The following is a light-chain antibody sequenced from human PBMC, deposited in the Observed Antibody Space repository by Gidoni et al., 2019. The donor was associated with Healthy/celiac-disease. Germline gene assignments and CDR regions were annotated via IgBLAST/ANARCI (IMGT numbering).Light chain of an antibody. J-gene: IGKJ1*01. CDR1: QSLLHSNGDNY. Sequence: DIVRTKSPLSLPVTPGEPASISCRSSQSLLHSNGDNYLDWYLQKPGQSPQLLIYLGSNRSSGVPDRFSGSGSCTAFTLQIISVEAADVWVSYCMQALQTPRTFGQGTKVEIK. CDR3: MQALQTPRT. V-gene: IGKV2-28*01. CDR2: LGS.